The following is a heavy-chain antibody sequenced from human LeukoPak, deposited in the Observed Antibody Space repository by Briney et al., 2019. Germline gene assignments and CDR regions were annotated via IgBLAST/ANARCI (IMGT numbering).Heavy chain of an antibody. CDR3: ARLHGSGSYSSWFDP. V-gene: IGHV4-59*08. CDR2: IYYSGST. J-gene: IGHJ5*02. D-gene: IGHD3-10*01. CDR1: GGSISSYY. Sequence: SETLSLTCTVSGGSISSYYWSWIRQPPGKGLEWIGYIYYSGSTNYNPSLKSRVTISVDTSKNQFSPKLSSVTAADTAVYYCARLHGSGSYSSWFDPWGQGTLVTVSS.